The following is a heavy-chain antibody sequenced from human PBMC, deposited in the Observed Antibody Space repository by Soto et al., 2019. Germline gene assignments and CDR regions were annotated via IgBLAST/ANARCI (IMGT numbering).Heavy chain of an antibody. Sequence: GESLKISCKGSGYTFTTYWIAWVRQMPGKGLEWMGIIYPGDSDTKYSPSFQGQVTISADKSISTAYLQWRSLKASDTATYYCARSGSGTYERSKYYFYGMDVWGQGATVTVSS. CDR1: GYTFTTYW. CDR2: IYPGDSDT. V-gene: IGHV5-51*01. CDR3: ARSGSGTYERSKYYFYGMDV. D-gene: IGHD3-10*01. J-gene: IGHJ6*02.